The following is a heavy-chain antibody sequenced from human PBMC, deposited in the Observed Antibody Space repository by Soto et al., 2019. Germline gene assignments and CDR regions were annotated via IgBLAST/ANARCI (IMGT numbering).Heavy chain of an antibody. CDR2: ISYSGTT. D-gene: IGHD5-12*01. J-gene: IGHJ5*02. Sequence: SETLSLTCTVSGNSISSVYNYWSWIRQPPGEGLEWFVFISYSGTTSYSPSLKIRLAISLYTSKNQFSLSLTSVTAADTAVYYCARGRGYSYGLDPWGQGTLVTVSS. CDR3: ARGRGYSYGLDP. CDR1: GNSISSVYNY. V-gene: IGHV4-30-4*01.